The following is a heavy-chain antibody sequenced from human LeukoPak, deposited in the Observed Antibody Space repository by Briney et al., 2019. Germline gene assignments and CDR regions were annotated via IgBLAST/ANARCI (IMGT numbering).Heavy chain of an antibody. CDR3: ARTYCTNGVCNRKAFDI. Sequence: PGGSLRLSCAASGFTFSSNSTNWVRQAPGKGLEWVSYITSSSSTTYYADSVKGRFTISRDNAKNSLYLQMNSLRAEDTAVYYCARTYCTNGVCNRKAFDIWGQGTMVTVSS. CDR1: GFTFSSNS. J-gene: IGHJ3*02. V-gene: IGHV3-48*01. D-gene: IGHD2-8*01. CDR2: ITSSSSTT.